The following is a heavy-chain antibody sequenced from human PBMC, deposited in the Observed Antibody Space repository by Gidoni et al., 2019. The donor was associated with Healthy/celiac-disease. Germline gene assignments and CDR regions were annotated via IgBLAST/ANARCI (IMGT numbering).Heavy chain of an antibody. V-gene: IGHV3-9*01. CDR3: AKDEGYDSSALGAFDI. CDR1: GFNFGVYA. J-gene: IGHJ3*02. CDR2: ISWNSGSR. Sequence: EVQLVESGGGLVQPGRSLRLSCAASGFNFGVYAIHWVRQAPGKGLEWVSGISWNSGSRGYADSVKGRFTISRDNAKNSLYLQMNSLRAEDTALYYCAKDEGYDSSALGAFDIWGQGTMVTVSS. D-gene: IGHD3-22*01.